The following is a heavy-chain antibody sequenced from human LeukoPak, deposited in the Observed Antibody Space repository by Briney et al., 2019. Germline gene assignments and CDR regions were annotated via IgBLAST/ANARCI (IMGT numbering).Heavy chain of an antibody. V-gene: IGHV1-58*02. CDR2: IVVGSGNT. D-gene: IGHD2-15*01. CDR3: AAGWVCSGGSCYYYFDY. CDR1: GFTFTSSA. J-gene: IGHJ4*02. Sequence: GASVKVSCKASGFTFTSSAMQWVRQARGQRLEWIGWIVVGSGNTNYAQKFQERVTITTDMSTSTAYMELSSLRSEDTAVYYCAAGWVCSGGSCYYYFDYWGQGTLVTVSS.